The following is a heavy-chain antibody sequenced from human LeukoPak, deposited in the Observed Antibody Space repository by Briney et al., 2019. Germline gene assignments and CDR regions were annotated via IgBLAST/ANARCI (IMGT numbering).Heavy chain of an antibody. J-gene: IGHJ4*02. V-gene: IGHV4-59*01. Sequence: KPSETLSLTCTVSGGSISSYYWSWIRQPPGKGLEWIGYIYYSGSTNYNPSLKSRVTISVDTSKNQFSLKLSSVTAADTAVYYCARSGSTTVTPLDYWGQGTLVTVSS. D-gene: IGHD4-11*01. CDR1: GGSISSYY. CDR2: IYYSGST. CDR3: ARSGSTTVTPLDY.